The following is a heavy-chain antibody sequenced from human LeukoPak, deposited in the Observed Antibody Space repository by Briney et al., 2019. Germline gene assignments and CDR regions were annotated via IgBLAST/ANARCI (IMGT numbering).Heavy chain of an antibody. CDR2: INPSGGST. D-gene: IGHD3-3*01. J-gene: IGHJ4*02. Sequence: GASVKVSCKASGYTFTSYYMHWVRQAPGQGLEWMGIINPSGGSTSYAQKFQGRVTMTRAMSTSTVYMELSSLRSEDTAVYYCARPNYDFWSGYQFDYWGQGTLVTVSS. V-gene: IGHV1-46*01. CDR1: GYTFTSYY. CDR3: ARPNYDFWSGYQFDY.